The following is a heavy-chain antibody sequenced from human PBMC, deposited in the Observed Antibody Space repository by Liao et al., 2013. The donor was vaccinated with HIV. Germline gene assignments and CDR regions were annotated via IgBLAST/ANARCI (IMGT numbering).Heavy chain of an antibody. CDR2: IYTSGSS. CDR3: ARGLRYLTTTVDSFCTPWGRREVPRFDP. CDR1: GGSIRSGSYY. J-gene: IGHJ5*02. Sequence: QVQLQESGPGLVKPSQTLSLTCSVSGGSIRSGSYYWSWIRQPAGKGLEWIGHIYTSGSSNYNPALKSRVTISADTSKNQVSLRVSSVTAPDTGMYYCARGLRYLTTTVDSFCTPWGRREVPRFDP. V-gene: IGHV4-61*02. D-gene: IGHD4-23*01.